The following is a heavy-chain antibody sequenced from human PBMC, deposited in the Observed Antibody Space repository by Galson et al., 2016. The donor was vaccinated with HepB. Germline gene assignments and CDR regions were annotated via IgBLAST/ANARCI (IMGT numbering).Heavy chain of an antibody. D-gene: IGHD2-2*01. CDR1: GFTFSSYA. CDR2: INNSGGST. J-gene: IGHJ4*02. Sequence: SLRLSCAASGFTFSSYAMSWVRKAPGKGLEWVSTINNSGGSTHYADSVKGRFTSSRDNSKNTLYLQMNSLRAEDTAIYYCAKYAVVGDTTSTSFDNWGQGALATVSS. CDR3: AKYAVVGDTTSTSFDN. V-gene: IGHV3-23*01.